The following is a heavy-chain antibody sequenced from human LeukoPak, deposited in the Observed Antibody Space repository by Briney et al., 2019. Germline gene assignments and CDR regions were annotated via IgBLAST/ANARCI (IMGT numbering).Heavy chain of an antibody. CDR2: TYYRSKWYN. J-gene: IGHJ3*02. V-gene: IGHV6-1*01. CDR3: ARTYDFGRGPPGDAFDN. Sequence: SQTLSLTCAISGDSVSSNSAAWNWIRQSPSRGLEWLGRTYYRSKWYNDYAVSVKSRITINPDTSKNQFSLQLNSVTPDDTAVYYCARTYDFGRGPPGDAFDNWGQGTPVIVSS. D-gene: IGHD3-3*01. CDR1: GDSVSSNSAA.